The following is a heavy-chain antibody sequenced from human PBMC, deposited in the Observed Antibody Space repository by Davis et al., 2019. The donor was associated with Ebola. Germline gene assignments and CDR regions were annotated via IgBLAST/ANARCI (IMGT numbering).Heavy chain of an antibody. J-gene: IGHJ4*02. V-gene: IGHV3-7*01. D-gene: IGHD1-26*01. Sequence: GESLKISCAASGFTFSSYWMSWVRQAPGKGLEWVANIKQDGSEKYYVDSVKGRFTISRDNAKNSLYLQMNSLRAEDTAVYYCARGGWELDYWGQGTLVTVSS. CDR2: IKQDGSEK. CDR3: ARGGWELDY. CDR1: GFTFSSYW.